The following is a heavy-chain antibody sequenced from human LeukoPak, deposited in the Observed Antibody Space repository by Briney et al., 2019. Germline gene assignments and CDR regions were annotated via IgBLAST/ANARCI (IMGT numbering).Heavy chain of an antibody. Sequence: GRSLRLSCAASGFTFSSYAMHWVRQAPGKGLEWVAVVVYDGNKEYYADSVKGRFTISRDNAKNTLYLQMNSLRAEDTAVYYCARAQPYYDSSGYYVDAFDIWGQGTMVTVSS. CDR2: VVYDGNKE. J-gene: IGHJ3*02. CDR3: ARAQPYYDSSGYYVDAFDI. D-gene: IGHD3-22*01. V-gene: IGHV3-30-3*01. CDR1: GFTFSSYA.